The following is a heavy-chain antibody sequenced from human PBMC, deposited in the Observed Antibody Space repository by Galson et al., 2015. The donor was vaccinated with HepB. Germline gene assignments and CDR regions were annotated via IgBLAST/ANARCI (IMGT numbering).Heavy chain of an antibody. Sequence: LRLSCAASGFTFSAYAIHWVRQAPGKGLEWVALISNDGNNKYYADSEKGRFNVSRANSKNTVYLQMNSLRAEDTAIYYCARDEYSSGWYGSGLGKWFDPWGQGTLVTVSS. J-gene: IGHJ5*02. CDR1: GFTFSAYA. CDR2: ISNDGNNK. V-gene: IGHV3-30*04. CDR3: ARDEYSSGWYGSGLGKWFDP. D-gene: IGHD6-19*01.